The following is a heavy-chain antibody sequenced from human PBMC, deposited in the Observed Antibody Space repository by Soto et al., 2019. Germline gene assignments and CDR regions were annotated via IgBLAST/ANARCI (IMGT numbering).Heavy chain of an antibody. D-gene: IGHD6-6*01. CDR3: ASDSSSSLYYYGMDV. CDR1: NETLTTYG. J-gene: IGHJ6*02. Sequence: QVHLVQSGAEVKKPGASVKVSCKASNETLTTYGISWVRQAPGQGLEWMGWVSGYSGHSSSAQEFQDRVIMSTHTSKNTAYMELRSLTSVESAVYFCASDSSSSLYYYGMDVWGQGTTVTVSS. V-gene: IGHV1-18*01. CDR2: VSGYSGHS.